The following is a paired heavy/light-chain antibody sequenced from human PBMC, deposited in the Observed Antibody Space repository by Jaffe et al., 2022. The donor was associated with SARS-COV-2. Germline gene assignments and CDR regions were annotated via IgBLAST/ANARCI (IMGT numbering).Light chain of an antibody. CDR3: MQSLETPPT. J-gene: IGKJ5*01. CDR1: QGLLHSNGFHF. CDR2: LAS. Sequence: DIVVTQSPLSLSVTPGEPASISCRSSQGLLHSNGFHFLDWYVQKPGQAPQLLIYLASNRASGVPGRFSGSGSGTDFTLKISRVEAEDVGLYYCMQSLETPPTFGQGTRLEIK. V-gene: IGKV2-28*01.
Heavy chain of an antibody. CDR1: GFTFSNFA. J-gene: IGHJ4*02. V-gene: IGHV3-64*05. CDR2: ISNNGGNT. D-gene: IGHD1-1*01. Sequence: QLVQSGGGLVQPGGSLRLSCSASGFTFSNFAMHWVRQAPGKGLEYVSGISNNGGNTYYADSVKGRFTISRDNSKSTVFVQMSTLRPEDTAVYYCVKDRDDSRLLEPCFDYWGQGALVTVSS. CDR3: VKDRDDSRLLEPCFDY.